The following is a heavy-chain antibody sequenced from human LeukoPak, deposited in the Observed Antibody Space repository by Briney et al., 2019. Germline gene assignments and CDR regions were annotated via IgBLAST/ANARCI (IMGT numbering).Heavy chain of an antibody. CDR2: IYYSGST. Sequence: SETLSLTCTVSGGSISSSSYYWGWLRQPPGKGLEWIGSIYYSGSTYYNPSLKSRVTISVDTSKNQFSLKLSSVTAADTAVYYCARRVYSSSWFFDYWGQGTLVTVSS. CDR3: ARRVYSSSWFFDY. CDR1: GGSISSSSYY. D-gene: IGHD6-13*01. J-gene: IGHJ4*02. V-gene: IGHV4-39*01.